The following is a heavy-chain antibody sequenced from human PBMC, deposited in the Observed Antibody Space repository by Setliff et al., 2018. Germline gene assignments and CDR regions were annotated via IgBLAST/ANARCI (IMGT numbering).Heavy chain of an antibody. CDR2: INAY. Sequence: ASVKVSCKTSGYTFTNYDINWVRQAPGRGLEWMGWINAYAQKFQGRVTITTDESTSTAYMELSSLRSEDTAVYYCAREMLVVRGVNSYYYYMDVWGKGTTVTVSS. CDR3: AREMLVVRGVNSYYYYMDV. D-gene: IGHD3-10*02. CDR1: GYTFTNYD. J-gene: IGHJ6*03. V-gene: IGHV1-18*01.